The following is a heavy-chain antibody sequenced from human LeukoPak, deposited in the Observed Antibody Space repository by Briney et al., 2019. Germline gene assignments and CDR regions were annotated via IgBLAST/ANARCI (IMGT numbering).Heavy chain of an antibody. J-gene: IGHJ6*02. CDR3: ASRGYSYGFYYYGMDV. Sequence: NPSETLSLTCTVSGGSISSGGYYWSWIRQHPGKGLEWIGYIYYSGSTYYNPSLMSRVTISVDTSKNQFSLKLSSVTAADTAVYYCASRGYSYGFYYYGMDVWGQGTTVTVSS. CDR2: IYYSGST. D-gene: IGHD5-18*01. CDR1: GGSISSGGYY. V-gene: IGHV4-31*03.